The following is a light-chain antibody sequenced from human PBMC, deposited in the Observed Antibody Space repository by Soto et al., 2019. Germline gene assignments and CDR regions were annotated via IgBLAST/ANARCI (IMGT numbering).Light chain of an antibody. CDR1: QSVSSY. J-gene: IGKJ5*01. CDR2: DAS. CDR3: QQYGSSPT. V-gene: IGKV3-11*01. Sequence: EIVLTQSPATLSLSPGERATLSCRASQSVSSYLAWYQQKPGQAPRLLIYDASNRATGIPARFSGSGSGTDFTLTISSLEPEDFAVYHCQQYGSSPTFGQGTRLEIK.